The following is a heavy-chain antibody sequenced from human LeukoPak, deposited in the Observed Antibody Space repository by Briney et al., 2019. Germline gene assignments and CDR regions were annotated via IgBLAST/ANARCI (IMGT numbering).Heavy chain of an antibody. V-gene: IGHV4-59*01. CDR2: IYYSGST. CDR3: ARVYDSSGYYSLDY. CDR1: GGSISSYY. Sequence: PSETLSLTCTVCGGSISSYYWSWIRQPPGKGLEWIGYIYYSGSTNYNPSLKSRVTISVDTSKNQFSLKLSSVTAADTAVYYCARVYDSSGYYSLDYWGQGTLVTASS. J-gene: IGHJ4*02. D-gene: IGHD3-22*01.